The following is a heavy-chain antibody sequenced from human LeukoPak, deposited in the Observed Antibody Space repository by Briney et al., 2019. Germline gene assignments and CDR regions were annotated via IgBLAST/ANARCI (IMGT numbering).Heavy chain of an antibody. CDR2: IKYDGSHK. J-gene: IGHJ4*02. CDR3: ASSHDSSGND. V-gene: IGHV3-7*01. Sequence: QAGGSLRLSCVASGFSFSSYWMAWVRQAPGKGLEWVANIKYDGSHKYYVDSVKGRFTISRDNAKNSVYLQMNSLGVDDTAVYFCASSHDSSGNDWGQGTMVTVSS. D-gene: IGHD3-22*01. CDR1: GFSFSSYW.